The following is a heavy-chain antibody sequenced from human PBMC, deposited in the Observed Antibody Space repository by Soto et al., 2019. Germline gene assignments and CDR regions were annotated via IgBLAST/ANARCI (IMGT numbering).Heavy chain of an antibody. CDR2: MYATGTT. CDR1: GGSISPYF. V-gene: IGHV4-4*07. Sequence: QVQLQESGPGLVKPSETLSLTCTVSGGSISPYFWSWIRQPAGKGLGWIGRMYATGTTNYNPSLKSRVSMSIDTSENQFSLKLRSVTAADTAVYYCARDGGYTGYEQGNPFDIWGQGTMVSVSS. D-gene: IGHD5-12*01. J-gene: IGHJ3*02. CDR3: ARDGGYTGYEQGNPFDI.